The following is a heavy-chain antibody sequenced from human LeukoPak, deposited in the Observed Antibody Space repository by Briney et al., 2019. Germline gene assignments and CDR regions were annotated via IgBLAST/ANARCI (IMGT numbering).Heavy chain of an antibody. CDR3: ARHQGSGWQSSAYYFDY. V-gene: IGHV3-7*02. Sequence: PGGSLRLSCEPSGFTFSSYWMSWVRQAPGKGLEWVANIKQDGSEKYHVDSVKGRFTISRDNAKNSLYLQMNSLRAEDTAVFYCARHQGSGWQSSAYYFDYWGQGTLVTVSS. J-gene: IGHJ4*02. D-gene: IGHD6-19*01. CDR2: IKQDGSEK. CDR1: GFTFSSYW.